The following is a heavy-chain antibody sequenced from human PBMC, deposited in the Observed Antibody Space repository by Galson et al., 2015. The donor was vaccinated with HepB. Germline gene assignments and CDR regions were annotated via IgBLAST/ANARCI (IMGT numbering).Heavy chain of an antibody. Sequence: SLRLSCAGSGFTFGDYALSWVRQAPGKGLEWVSFIRSKIYGGATEYAASLKDRFTISRDDSKSIAYLQMNSLKSEDTAVYYCTRENYDSGSYYLIDTWGQGTLVTVSS. V-gene: IGHV3-49*04. CDR2: IRSKIYGGAT. CDR1: GFTFGDYA. J-gene: IGHJ5*02. D-gene: IGHD3-10*01. CDR3: TRENYDSGSYYLIDT.